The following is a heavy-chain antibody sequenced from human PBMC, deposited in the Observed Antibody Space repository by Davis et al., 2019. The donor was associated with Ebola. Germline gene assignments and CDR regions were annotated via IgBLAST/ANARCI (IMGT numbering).Heavy chain of an antibody. V-gene: IGHV3-30*18. J-gene: IGHJ2*01. CDR1: GFSFSAYW. D-gene: IGHD3-16*01. CDR2: ISSDGRRE. Sequence: PGGSLRLSCGGSGFSFSAYWIHWVRPAPGKGLEWVALISSDGRREYYADSVEGRFTISKDNSGNTLYLHMNALTAEDTALYYCAKLRSHDYTDSSDDCYLDLWGRGTLVTVSS. CDR3: AKLRSHDYTDSSDDCYLDL.